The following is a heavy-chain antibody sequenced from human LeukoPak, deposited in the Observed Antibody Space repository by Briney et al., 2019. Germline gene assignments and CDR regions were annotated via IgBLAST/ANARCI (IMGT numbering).Heavy chain of an antibody. CDR2: IYTSGST. CDR3: ARGLDSSSSGYYYYMDV. Sequence: PSETLSLTCTVSGGSISSYYWSWIRQPAGKGLEWIGRIYTSGSTNYNPSLKSRVTMSVDTSKNQFSLKLSSVTAADTAVYYCARGLDSSSSGYYYYMDVWGKGTTVTVSS. J-gene: IGHJ6*03. CDR1: GGSISSYY. D-gene: IGHD6-6*01. V-gene: IGHV4-4*07.